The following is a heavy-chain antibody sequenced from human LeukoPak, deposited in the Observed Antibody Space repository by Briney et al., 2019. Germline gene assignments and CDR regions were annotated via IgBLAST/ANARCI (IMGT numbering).Heavy chain of an antibody. J-gene: IGHJ4*02. CDR2: IWYDGSGK. D-gene: IGHD4-11*01. Sequence: PGRSLRLSCAASGFTFSSYGMHWVRQAPGKGLEWVAVIWYDGSGKYYIDSVKGRFTISRDNSKNTLYLQMNSLRAEDTAVYYCARDRDYNYFDYWGQGTLVTVSS. CDR1: GFTFSSYG. CDR3: ARDRDYNYFDY. V-gene: IGHV3-33*08.